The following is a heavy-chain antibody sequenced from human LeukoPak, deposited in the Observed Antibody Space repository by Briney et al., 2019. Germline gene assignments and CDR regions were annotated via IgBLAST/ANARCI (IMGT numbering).Heavy chain of an antibody. CDR1: GFTFSSYA. V-gene: IGHV3-30-3*01. CDR3: ASNLESIVGLDY. D-gene: IGHD1-26*01. J-gene: IGHJ4*02. CDR2: ISYDGSNK. Sequence: GGSLRLSCAASGFTFSSYAMHWVRQAPGKGLEWVAVISYDGSNKYYADSVKGRFTISRDSSKNTLYLQMNSLRAEDTAVYYCASNLESIVGLDYWGQGTLVTVSS.